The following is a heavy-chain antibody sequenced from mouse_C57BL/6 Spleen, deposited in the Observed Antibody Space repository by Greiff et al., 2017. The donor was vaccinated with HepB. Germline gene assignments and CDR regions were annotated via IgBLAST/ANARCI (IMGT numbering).Heavy chain of an antibody. CDR1: GYTFTRYL. CDR2: IHPNSGST. V-gene: IGHV1-64*01. Sequence: QVPLQQPGAELVKPGASVKVSCKASGYTFTRYLVPWVKQRPGQGLGWIGMIHPNSGSTKYNEKFKSQATLTVDKSSSTAYMQLSSLTSEDSAVYYCARWIYGNYVDYWGQGTTLTVSS. J-gene: IGHJ2*01. D-gene: IGHD2-1*01. CDR3: ARWIYGNYVDY.